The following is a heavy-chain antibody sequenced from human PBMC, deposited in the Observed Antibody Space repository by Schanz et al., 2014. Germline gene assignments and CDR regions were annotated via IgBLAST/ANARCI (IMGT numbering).Heavy chain of an antibody. CDR1: GGTFSTYT. Sequence: QVQLVQSGAEVKKPGSSVKVSCKASGGTFSTYTISWVRQAPGQGLEWMGRIIPIHGIVNYAQRFQDRVRITADKSTSTAYMELSGLRSEDTAVYYCARDRLECGAECYSVEVFEIWGQGTLGIVSS. V-gene: IGHV1-69*08. D-gene: IGHD2-21*01. CDR3: ARDRLECGAECYSVEVFEI. CDR2: IIPIHGIV. J-gene: IGHJ4*02.